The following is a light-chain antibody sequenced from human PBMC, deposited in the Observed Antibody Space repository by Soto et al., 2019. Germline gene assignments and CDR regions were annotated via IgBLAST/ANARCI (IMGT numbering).Light chain of an antibody. CDR3: GAWDSSLTAGV. CDR1: SSNIGNDY. V-gene: IGLV1-51*01. Sequence: QSVLTQPPSVSAAPGQKVTISCSGSSSNIGNDYVSWFQQFPGAAPKLLIYHSHKRHSGVPDRFSGSTSGTSATLGITGLQTRDEAVYYCGAWDSSLTAGVFGGGTKLTVL. J-gene: IGLJ3*02. CDR2: HSH.